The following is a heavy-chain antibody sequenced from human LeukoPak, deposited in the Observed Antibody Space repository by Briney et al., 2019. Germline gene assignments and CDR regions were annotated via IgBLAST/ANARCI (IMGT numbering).Heavy chain of an antibody. CDR2: ISYDGSNK. D-gene: IGHD3-10*01. V-gene: IGHV3-30*18. CDR3: AKVKMVRGVTPKIDY. CDR1: GFTSSSYG. J-gene: IGHJ4*02. Sequence: PGGSLRLSCAASGFTSSSYGMHWVRQAPGKGLEWVAVISYDGSNKYYADSVKGRFTISRDNSKNTLYLQMNSLRAEDTAVYYCAKVKMVRGVTPKIDYWGQGTLVTASS.